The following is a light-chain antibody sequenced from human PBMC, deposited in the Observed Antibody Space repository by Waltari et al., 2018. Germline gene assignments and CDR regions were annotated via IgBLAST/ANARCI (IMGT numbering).Light chain of an antibody. V-gene: IGLV2-23*02. CDR1: SSDVGNYNL. J-gene: IGLJ3*02. CDR3: CSYAGDTTWV. CDR2: EVT. Sequence: QSALTQPASVSGSPGQSITISCTGTSSDVGNYNLVSWYQQHPGKAPKFMIYEVTKRPSGVSDRFSGSKSCNTASLTISGLQAEDEADYYCCSYAGDTTWVFGGGTKLTVL.